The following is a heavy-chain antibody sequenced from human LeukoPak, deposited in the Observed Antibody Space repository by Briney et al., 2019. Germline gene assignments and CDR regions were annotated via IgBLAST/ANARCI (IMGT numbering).Heavy chain of an antibody. V-gene: IGHV3-53*01. Sequence: GGSLRLSCAASGFTVSTNYMNWVRQAPGKGLEWVSILYSGSDTYYADSVKGRFTISRDSSKNILSLQMNNLRAEDTVVYYCARVGDHFHWYLDLWGRGTLVTVSS. CDR3: ARVGDHFHWYLDL. CDR2: LYSGSDT. J-gene: IGHJ2*01. D-gene: IGHD3-10*01. CDR1: GFTVSTNY.